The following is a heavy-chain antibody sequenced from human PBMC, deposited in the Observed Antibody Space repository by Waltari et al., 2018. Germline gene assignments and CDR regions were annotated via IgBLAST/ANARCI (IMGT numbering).Heavy chain of an antibody. CDR1: GGSVSGYY. D-gene: IGHD2-21*01. V-gene: IGHV4-34*01. CDR3: ARLSRGAYCGGDCSRRAFDI. J-gene: IGHJ3*02. CDR2: INHSGST. Sequence: QVQLQQWGAGLLKPSETLSLTCAVYGGSVSGYYWRWIRQPPGKGLEWIGEINHSGSTNYNPSLKTRVTISVDTSKNQFSLKLSSVTAADTAVYYCARLSRGAYCGGDCSRRAFDIWGQGTMVTVSS.